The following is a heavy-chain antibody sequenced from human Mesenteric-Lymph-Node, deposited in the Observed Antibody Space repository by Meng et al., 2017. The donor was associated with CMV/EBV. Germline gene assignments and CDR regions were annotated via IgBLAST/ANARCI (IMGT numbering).Heavy chain of an antibody. Sequence: ASVKVSCKASGYTFTSYDIIWVRQATGQGLECMGWMNPNSGNTGYAPKFQGRVTITRNTSISTAYMELSSLRSEDTAVYYCARRYCSSTSCSYYYYYGMDVWGQGTTVTVSS. D-gene: IGHD2-2*01. CDR2: MNPNSGNT. V-gene: IGHV1-8*01. J-gene: IGHJ6*02. CDR3: ARRYCSSTSCSYYYYYGMDV. CDR1: GYTFTSYD.